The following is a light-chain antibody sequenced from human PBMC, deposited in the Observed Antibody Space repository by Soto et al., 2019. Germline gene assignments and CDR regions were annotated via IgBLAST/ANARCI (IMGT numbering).Light chain of an antibody. V-gene: IGKV3-20*01. CDR3: QQYGSSPRIT. CDR2: GAS. CDR1: QSVSSSY. J-gene: IGKJ5*01. Sequence: EIVLTQSPGTLSLSTGERATLSCSASQSVSSSYLAWYQQKPGQAPRLLIYGASSRATGIPDRFSGSGSGTDFTLTISRLEPEDFAVYYCQQYGSSPRITFGQGTRLEIK.